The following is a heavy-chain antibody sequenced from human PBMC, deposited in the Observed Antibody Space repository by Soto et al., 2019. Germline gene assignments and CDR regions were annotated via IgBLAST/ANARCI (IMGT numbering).Heavy chain of an antibody. CDR1: GFTFSSYA. J-gene: IGHJ6*03. CDR2: ISGSGGST. CDR3: AKGGSSSNYYYMDV. V-gene: IGHV3-23*01. D-gene: IGHD6-6*01. Sequence: GGSLRLSCAASGFTFSSYAMSWVRQAPGKGLEWVSAISGSGGSTYYADSVKGRFTISRDNSKNTLYLQMNSLRAEDTAVYYCAKGGSSSNYYYMDVWGKGTTVTVS.